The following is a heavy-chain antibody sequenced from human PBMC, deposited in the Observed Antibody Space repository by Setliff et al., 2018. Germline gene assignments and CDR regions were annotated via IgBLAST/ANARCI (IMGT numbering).Heavy chain of an antibody. D-gene: IGHD3-9*01. J-gene: IGHJ5*02. CDR1: GYSISSGHY. CDR2: ISHSGST. V-gene: IGHV4-38-2*02. CDR3: ARGFPRYYDTFDP. Sequence: SETLSLTCTVSGYSISSGHYWGWIRQPPGKGLEWIGSISHSGSTYYNPSLRSRVTISLDTSKNQFSPKLTSVTAADTAVYYCARGFPRYYDTFDPWGQGTLVTVSS.